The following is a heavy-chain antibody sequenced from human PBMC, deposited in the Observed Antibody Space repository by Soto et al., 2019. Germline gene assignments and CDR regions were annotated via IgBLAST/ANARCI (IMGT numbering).Heavy chain of an antibody. Sequence: GGSLRLSCAASGFTFSSYGMHWVRQAPGKGLEWVAVISYDGSNKYYADSVKGRFTISRDNSKNTLYLQMNSLRAEDTAVYYCAKGSSSSWQYYYYYGMDVWGQGTTVTVSS. CDR2: ISYDGSNK. J-gene: IGHJ6*02. CDR3: AKGSSSSWQYYYYYGMDV. D-gene: IGHD6-13*01. V-gene: IGHV3-30*18. CDR1: GFTFSSYG.